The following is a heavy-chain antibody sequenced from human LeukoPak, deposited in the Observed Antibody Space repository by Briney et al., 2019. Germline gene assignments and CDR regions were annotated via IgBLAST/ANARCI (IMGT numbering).Heavy chain of an antibody. V-gene: IGHV4-34*01. Sequence: PSETLSLTCAVYGGSFSGYYWSWIRQPPGKGLEWIGEINHSGSTNYNPSLKSRVTISVDTSKNQFSLKPSSVTAADTAVYYCARVPVYCSSTSCYGGYFDYWGQGTLVTVSS. D-gene: IGHD2-2*01. CDR1: GGSFSGYY. CDR2: INHSGST. J-gene: IGHJ4*02. CDR3: ARVPVYCSSTSCYGGYFDY.